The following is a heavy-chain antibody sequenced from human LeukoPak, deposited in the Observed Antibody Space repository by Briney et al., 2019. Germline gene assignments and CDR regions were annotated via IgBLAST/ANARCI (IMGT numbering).Heavy chain of an antibody. D-gene: IGHD6-13*01. V-gene: IGHV3-66*01. CDR2: IYSGGST. CDR3: AKDKIAAAGPYYFDY. Sequence: GGSLRLSCAASGFTVSSNYMSWVRQAPGKGLEWVSVIYSGGSTYYADSVKGRFTISRDNSKNTLYLQMNSLRAEDTAVYYCAKDKIAAAGPYYFDYWGQGTLVTVSS. CDR1: GFTVSSNY. J-gene: IGHJ4*02.